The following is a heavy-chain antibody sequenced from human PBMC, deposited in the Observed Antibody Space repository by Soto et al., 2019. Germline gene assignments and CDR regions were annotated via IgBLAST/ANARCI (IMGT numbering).Heavy chain of an antibody. Sequence: PGGSLRLSWAASGFTFSSYAISWVRQAPGKGLEWVSAISGSGSSTYYADSVKGRFTISRDNSKNTLYMQMNSLRAEDTAVYYCARRSPSWAFDIWGQGTMVTVSS. CDR2: ISGSGSST. V-gene: IGHV3-23*01. CDR3: ARRSPSWAFDI. CDR1: GFTFSSYA. D-gene: IGHD2-15*01. J-gene: IGHJ3*02.